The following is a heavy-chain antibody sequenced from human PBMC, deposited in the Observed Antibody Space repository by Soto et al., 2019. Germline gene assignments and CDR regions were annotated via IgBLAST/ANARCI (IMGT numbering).Heavy chain of an antibody. CDR3: ARDGLRPIPYCYYGMDV. CDR2: IWYDGSNK. V-gene: IGHV3-33*01. CDR1: GFTFSSYG. Sequence: QVQLVESGGGVVQPGRSLRLSCAASGFTFSSYGMHWVRQAPGKGLEWVAVIWYDGSNKYYADSVKGRFTISRDNSKNTLYLQMNSLRAEDTAVYYCARDGLRPIPYCYYGMDVWGQGTTVTVSS. J-gene: IGHJ6*02.